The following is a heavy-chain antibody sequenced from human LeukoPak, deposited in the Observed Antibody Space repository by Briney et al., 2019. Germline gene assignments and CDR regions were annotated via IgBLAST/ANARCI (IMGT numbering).Heavy chain of an antibody. D-gene: IGHD2-2*01. V-gene: IGHV4-34*01. CDR1: GWSFNDCY. Sequence: SETLSLTCAVYGWSFNDCYWNWIRQPPGKGLEWIGEINARGDTNYNPSLKSRVTISVDTSKKQFTLRLTSMIAADTALYYCARGQVPAARGYNWFDPWGQGTLVTVSS. CDR3: ARGQVPAARGYNWFDP. CDR2: INARGDT. J-gene: IGHJ5*02.